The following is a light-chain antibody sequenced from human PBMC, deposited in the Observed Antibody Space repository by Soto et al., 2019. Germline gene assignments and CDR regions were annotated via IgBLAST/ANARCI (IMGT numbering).Light chain of an antibody. Sequence: TVLTQSPDTLSLSQGERATISCRASQGVNSRYLAWYQQKPGQAPRLLIYGASTRATGIPDRFSGSGSGTDFTLTIGRLEPEDFAVYYCQQYGSSPQVTFGGGTKVESK. J-gene: IGKJ4*01. CDR2: GAS. V-gene: IGKV3-20*01. CDR1: QGVNSRY. CDR3: QQYGSSPQVT.